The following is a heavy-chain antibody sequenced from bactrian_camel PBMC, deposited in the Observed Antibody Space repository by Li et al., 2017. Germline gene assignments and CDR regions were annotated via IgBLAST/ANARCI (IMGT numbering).Heavy chain of an antibody. CDR1: DDDFSTYC. CDR3: AAVPRGFGTWGTDEDNY. Sequence: HVQLVESGGGSVQAGGSLTLRCEASDDDFSTYCLSWHRQAPGKEREGVAVINSDGSTSYADSVKGRFTISKDNAKMTLSLQMSSLKPEDTAMYYCAAVPRGFGTWGTDEDNYWGQGTQVTVS. J-gene: IGHJ4*01. V-gene: IGHV3S26*01. D-gene: IGHD5*01. CDR2: INSDGST.